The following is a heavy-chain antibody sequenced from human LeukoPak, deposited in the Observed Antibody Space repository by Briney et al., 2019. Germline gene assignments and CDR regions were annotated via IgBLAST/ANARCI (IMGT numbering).Heavy chain of an antibody. CDR1: GFTLSDYY. CDR2: ISSGGSTI. Sequence: GGSLRLSCAASGFTLSDYYMKWIRQAPGKGLEWVSYISSGGSTIYYADSVKGRFTISRDNAKNSLYLQMNSLRAEDTAVYYCATYSSLDRREFQYWGQGTLLTVSS. CDR3: ATYSSLDRREFQY. J-gene: IGHJ1*01. D-gene: IGHD3-22*01. V-gene: IGHV3-11*04.